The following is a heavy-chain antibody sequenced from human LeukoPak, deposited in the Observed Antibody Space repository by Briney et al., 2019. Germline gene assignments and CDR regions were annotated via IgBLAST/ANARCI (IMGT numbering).Heavy chain of an antibody. J-gene: IGHJ4*02. V-gene: IGHV3-23*01. CDR3: AKDYGYDSSGYYDY. Sequence: GGSLRLSCAASGFTFSSYAMSWVRQAPGKGLEWVSAISGSGGSTYYAGSVKGRFTISRDNSKNTLYLQMNSLRAEDTAVYYCAKDYGYDSSGYYDYWGQGTLVTVSS. CDR2: ISGSGGST. CDR1: GFTFSSYA. D-gene: IGHD3-22*01.